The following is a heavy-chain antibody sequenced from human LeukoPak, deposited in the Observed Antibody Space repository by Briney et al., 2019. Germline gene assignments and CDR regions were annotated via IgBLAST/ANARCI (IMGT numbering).Heavy chain of an antibody. CDR3: AKEGGTQWELHYYYYGMDV. CDR2: ISYDGSNK. D-gene: IGHD1-26*01. CDR1: GFTFSSYG. Sequence: GGSLRLSCAASGFTFSSYGMHWVRQAPGKGLEWVAVISYDGSNKYYADSVKGRFTISRDNSKNTLYLQMNSLRAEDTAVYYCAKEGGTQWELHYYYYGMDVWGQGTTVTVSS. V-gene: IGHV3-30*18. J-gene: IGHJ6*02.